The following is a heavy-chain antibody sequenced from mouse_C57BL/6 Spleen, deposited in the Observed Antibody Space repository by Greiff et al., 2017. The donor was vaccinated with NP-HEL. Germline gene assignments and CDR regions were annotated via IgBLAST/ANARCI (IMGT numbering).Heavy chain of an antibody. CDR1: GYTFTSYW. V-gene: IGHV1-69*01. CDR3: ARHYDYDDYFDY. J-gene: IGHJ2*01. D-gene: IGHD2-4*01. CDR2: IDPSDSYT. Sequence: VQLQQPGAELVMPGASVKLSCKASGYTFTSYWMHWVKQRPGQGLEWIGEIDPSDSYTNYNQKFKGKSTLTVDKSSSTAYMQLSSLTSEDSAVYYCARHYDYDDYFDYWGQVTTLTVSS.